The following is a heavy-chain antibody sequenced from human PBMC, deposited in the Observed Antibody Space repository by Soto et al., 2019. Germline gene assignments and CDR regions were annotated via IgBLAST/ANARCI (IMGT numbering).Heavy chain of an antibody. D-gene: IGHD6-19*01. V-gene: IGHV1-69*13. J-gene: IGHJ6*02. CDR2: IIPIFGTA. CDR3: ASNGLVRNYYYGMDV. Sequence: ASVKVSCKASGGTFSSYAISWVRQAPGQGLEWMGGIIPIFGTANYAQKFQGRVTITADESTSTAYMELSSLRSEDTAVYYCASNGLVRNYYYGMDVWGQGTTVTVSS. CDR1: GGTFSSYA.